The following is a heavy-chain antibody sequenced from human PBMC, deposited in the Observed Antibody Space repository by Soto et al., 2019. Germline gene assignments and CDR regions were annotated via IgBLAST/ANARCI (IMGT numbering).Heavy chain of an antibody. CDR3: AADLTGLGLYPLDV. J-gene: IGHJ6*02. V-gene: IGHV1-69*02. Sequence: GASVKVSCKASGGTFSSYTISWVRQAPGQGLEWMGRIIPILGIANYAQKFQGRVTITADESTSTAYMELSSLRSEDTAMYYCAADLTGLGLYPLDVWGQGTTVTVSS. CDR1: GGTFSSYT. D-gene: IGHD3-16*01. CDR2: IIPILGIA.